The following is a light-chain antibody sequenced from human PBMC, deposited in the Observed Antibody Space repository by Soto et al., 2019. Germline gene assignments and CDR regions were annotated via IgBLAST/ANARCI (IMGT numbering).Light chain of an antibody. CDR3: SSYAGNNNYV. J-gene: IGLJ1*01. CDR1: SSDVGGYTY. Sequence: QSALTQPVSVSGSPRQSITISCTGASSDVGGYTYVSWYQQHPGKAPKLMIYEVNNRPSGVSNRFSGSKSGNTASLTISGLQADDEADYYCSSYAGNNNYVFGTGTKVTVL. CDR2: EVN. V-gene: IGLV2-14*01.